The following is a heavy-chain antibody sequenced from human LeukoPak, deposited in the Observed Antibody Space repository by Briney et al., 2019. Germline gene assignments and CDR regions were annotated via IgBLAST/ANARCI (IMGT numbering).Heavy chain of an antibody. V-gene: IGHV3-7*01. D-gene: IGHD6-13*01. J-gene: IGHJ4*02. Sequence: GGSLRLSCAASGFTFSTYWMSWVRQAPGKGLEWVANIKQDGSEKYYVVPVEGRFTISRDNAKNSLYLQMNSLRAEDTAVYYCAREPVYSSSWYVDYWGQGTLVTVSS. CDR1: GFTFSTYW. CDR2: IKQDGSEK. CDR3: AREPVYSSSWYVDY.